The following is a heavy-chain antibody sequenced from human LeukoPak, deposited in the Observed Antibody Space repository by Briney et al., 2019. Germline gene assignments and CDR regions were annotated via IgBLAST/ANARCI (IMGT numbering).Heavy chain of an antibody. Sequence: SGTLSLTCTVSGGSISSYYWSWIRQPPGKGLEWIGYIYYSGSTNYNPSLKSRVTISVDTSKNQLSLKLSSVTAADTAVYYCAREDSINYYDSSGYRREANWFDPWGQGTLVTVSS. D-gene: IGHD3-22*01. V-gene: IGHV4-59*01. CDR1: GGSISSYY. J-gene: IGHJ5*02. CDR2: IYYSGST. CDR3: AREDSINYYDSSGYRREANWFDP.